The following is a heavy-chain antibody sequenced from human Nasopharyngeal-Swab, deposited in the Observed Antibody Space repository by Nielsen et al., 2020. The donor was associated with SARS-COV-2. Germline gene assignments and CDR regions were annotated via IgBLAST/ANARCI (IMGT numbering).Heavy chain of an antibody. CDR3: AKGGTVAATHTGFDY. CDR1: GFTFSTYG. J-gene: IGHJ4*02. V-gene: IGHV3-33*06. Sequence: GESLKISCAASGFTFSTYGMHWVRQAPGKGLEWVAVIWYDGSNKYYGDSVKGRFTISRDNSKNTLYLQMNSLRADDTAVYYCAKGGTVAATHTGFDYWGQGTLVTVSS. CDR2: IWYDGSNK. D-gene: IGHD1-26*01.